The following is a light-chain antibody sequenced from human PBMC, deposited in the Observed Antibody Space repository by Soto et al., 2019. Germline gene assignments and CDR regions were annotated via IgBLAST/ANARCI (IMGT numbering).Light chain of an antibody. CDR3: QQXNNWPPIT. Sequence: EIVLTQSPGTLSLSAGDSATLSCRASQTVNSNSLAWYHQKPGQAPRLLIYGAYSRATGIPDRFSGSGSGTDFTLTITRLEPEDFAVYYCQQXNNWPPITCGQGTRLEIK. CDR1: QTVNSNS. J-gene: IGKJ5*01. V-gene: IGKV3-20*01. CDR2: GAY.